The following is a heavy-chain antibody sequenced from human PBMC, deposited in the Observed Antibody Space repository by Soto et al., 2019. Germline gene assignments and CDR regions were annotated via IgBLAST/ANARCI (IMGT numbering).Heavy chain of an antibody. D-gene: IGHD3-3*01. CDR3: ARDIFGGSYDFWH. CDR1: GFIVSGIF. Sequence: GGSLRLSCAASGFIVSGIFMTWVRQVPGKGPEWVSTLSSDDKTYYADSVRGRFTISRDSSKNTLFLQINTLRAEDTAVYHCARDIFGGSYDFWHGGQGTLVTVSS. CDR2: LSSDDKT. J-gene: IGHJ4*02. V-gene: IGHV3-66*01.